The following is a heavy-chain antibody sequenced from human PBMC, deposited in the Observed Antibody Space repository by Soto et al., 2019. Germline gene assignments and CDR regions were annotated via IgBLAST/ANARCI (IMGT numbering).Heavy chain of an antibody. CDR2: IYYSGST. D-gene: IGHD3-3*01. V-gene: IGHV4-39*01. CDR3: ARLSDDFGGAKYSGMAG. J-gene: IGHJ6*02. Sequence: SETLSLTCTVSGGSISSGSYYWGWIRQPPGKGLEWIGSIYYSGSTYYNPSLKSRVTISVDTSKNQFSLKLSSVTAADTAVYYCARLSDDFGGAKYSGMAGWGQGNTVTVSS. CDR1: GGSISSGSYY.